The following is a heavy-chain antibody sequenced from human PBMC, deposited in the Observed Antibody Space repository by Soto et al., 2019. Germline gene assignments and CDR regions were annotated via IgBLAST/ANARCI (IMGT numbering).Heavy chain of an antibody. D-gene: IGHD3-10*01. V-gene: IGHV3-21*01. J-gene: IGHJ5*01. CDR3: ARDNLSGGADPDS. CDR2: ISSVSSYI. Sequence: GESLRLSCAASGFTFSGYGMHWVRQAPGKGLEWISSISSVSSYIYYAGSVKGRLTISRDNPKNSLFRQMNSLRAADTAVYYCARDNLSGGADPDSCGKGTKVTFS. CDR1: GFTFSGYG.